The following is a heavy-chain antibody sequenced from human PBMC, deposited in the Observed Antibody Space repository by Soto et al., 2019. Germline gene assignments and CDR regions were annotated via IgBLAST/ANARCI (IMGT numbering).Heavy chain of an antibody. V-gene: IGHV3-20*04. CDR3: VRGGVGGTRKFDV. CDR1: GFTFAAYG. D-gene: IGHD1-1*01. Sequence: GGSLRLSCAASGFTFAAYGMGWVRQAPGKGLEWVSSVNVRGSGGNTFYADSVKGRFTISRDDSTDTLSLQMHSLTAEDTAVYYCVRGGVGGTRKFDVWGRGT. J-gene: IGHJ4*02. CDR2: VNVRGSGGNT.